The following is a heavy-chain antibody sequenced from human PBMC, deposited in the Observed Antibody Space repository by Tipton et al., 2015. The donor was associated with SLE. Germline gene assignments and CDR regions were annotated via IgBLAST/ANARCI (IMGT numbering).Heavy chain of an antibody. CDR3: GSQSDNDFWSGYFMNY. CDR2: IFSGPSGTST. Sequence: SLRLSCAASGFTVSNNFMSWFRQAPGKGLEWVSVIFSGPSGTSTYYADSVRGRFTISTDNSKNTLYLQMDSLRAEDTAGYYFGSQSDNDFWSGYFMNYWGQGSLVTVSS. J-gene: IGHJ4*02. D-gene: IGHD3-3*01. CDR1: GFTVSNNF. V-gene: IGHV3-53*05.